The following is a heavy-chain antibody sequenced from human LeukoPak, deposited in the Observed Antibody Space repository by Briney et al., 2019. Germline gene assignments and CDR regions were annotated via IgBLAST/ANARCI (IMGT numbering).Heavy chain of an antibody. V-gene: IGHV3-20*04. CDR3: ARAPYYYDSSGYSPSDY. CDR2: INWNGGST. D-gene: IGHD3-22*01. CDR1: GFTFDDYG. Sequence: GGSLRLSCAASGFTFDDYGMSRVRQAPGKGLEWVSGINWNGGSTGYADSVKGRFTISRDNAKNSLYLQMNSLRAEDTALYYCARAPYYYDSSGYSPSDYWGQGTLVTVSS. J-gene: IGHJ4*02.